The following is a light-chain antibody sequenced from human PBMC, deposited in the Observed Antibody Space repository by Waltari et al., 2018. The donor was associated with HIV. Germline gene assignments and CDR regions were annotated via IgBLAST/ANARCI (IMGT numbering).Light chain of an antibody. J-gene: IGKJ2*01. Sequence: SLSASVGDRVTITCRASQTVSNYLNWYQQRPGKAPKLLIYTASSLETGVPSRFRGSRSGTDFTLTISSLQPEDFATYYCQQSFSTPYSFGQGTKLEI. V-gene: IGKV1-39*01. CDR1: QTVSNY. CDR2: TAS. CDR3: QQSFSTPYS.